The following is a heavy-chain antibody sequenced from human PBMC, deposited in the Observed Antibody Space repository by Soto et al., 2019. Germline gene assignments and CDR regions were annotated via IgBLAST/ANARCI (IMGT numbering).Heavy chain of an antibody. CDR2: IYYSGST. Sequence: QVQLQESGPGLVKPSETLSLTCTVSGGSISSYYWSWIRQPPGKGLEWIGYIYYSGSTNYNPSLKSRVSISVGTSKNLFSLKLSSVTAADTAVYYCAREELTFGDYYDSSGYRDWGQGTLVTVSS. CDR1: GGSISSYY. CDR3: AREELTFGDYYDSSGYRD. J-gene: IGHJ4*02. D-gene: IGHD3-22*01. V-gene: IGHV4-59*01.